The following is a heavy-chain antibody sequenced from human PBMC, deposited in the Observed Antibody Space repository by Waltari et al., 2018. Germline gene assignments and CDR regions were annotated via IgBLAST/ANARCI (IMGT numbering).Heavy chain of an antibody. Sequence: QVQLVQSGAEVKKPGASVKVSCKASGYTFTSYYMHWVRQALGQGLEWMGIINPSGGSTSYEQKFQGRVTMTRDTSTSTVYMELSSLRSEDTAVYYCARQTPYSSGWYSGYYYYGMDVWGQGTTVTVSS. J-gene: IGHJ6*02. CDR2: INPSGGST. V-gene: IGHV1-46*01. CDR3: ARQTPYSSGWYSGYYYYGMDV. D-gene: IGHD6-19*01. CDR1: GYTFTSYY.